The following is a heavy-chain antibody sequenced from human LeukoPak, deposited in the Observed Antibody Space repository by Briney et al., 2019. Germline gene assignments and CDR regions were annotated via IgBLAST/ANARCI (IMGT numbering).Heavy chain of an antibody. CDR3: ARDGRFGAKNVDY. D-gene: IGHD3-10*01. CDR1: GGSISSSNW. J-gene: IGHJ4*02. CDR2: INHSGST. V-gene: IGHV4-4*02. Sequence: SGTLSLTCDVSGGSISSSNWWSWVRQPPGKGLEWIGEINHSGSTNYKPSLKSRVTISVDTSKNQFSLKLSSVTTADTAVYYCARDGRFGAKNVDYWGQGTLVTVSS.